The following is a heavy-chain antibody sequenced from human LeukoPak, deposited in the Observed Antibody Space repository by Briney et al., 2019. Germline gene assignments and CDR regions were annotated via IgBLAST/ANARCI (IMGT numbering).Heavy chain of an antibody. V-gene: IGHV3-53*01. D-gene: IGHD3-22*01. Sequence: GGSLRLSCAASGFTVSSNYMSWVRQAPGKGLEWVSVIYSDGSTYYADSVKGRFTISRDNFKKTLYLQMNSLRAEDTAVYYCARGLTYYDSSGLPWFDPWGQGTLVTVSS. J-gene: IGHJ5*02. CDR1: GFTVSSNY. CDR3: ARGLTYYDSSGLPWFDP. CDR2: IYSDGST.